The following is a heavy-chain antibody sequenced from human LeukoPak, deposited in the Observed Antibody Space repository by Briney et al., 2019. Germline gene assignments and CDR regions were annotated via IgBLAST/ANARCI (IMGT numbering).Heavy chain of an antibody. Sequence: SETLSLTCTVSGGSISSFYWSWIRQSPGKGLECIGYIFHNGDINYNPSLKSRVTITMDTSKNQFSLRLSSVTAADTAVYFCASTARLFQHWGQGALGTVS. CDR1: GGSISSFY. CDR2: IFHNGDI. D-gene: IGHD6-25*01. CDR3: ASTARLFQH. J-gene: IGHJ4*02. V-gene: IGHV4-59*08.